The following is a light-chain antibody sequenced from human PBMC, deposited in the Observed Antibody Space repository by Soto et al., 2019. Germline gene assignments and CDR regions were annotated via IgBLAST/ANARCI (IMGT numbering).Light chain of an antibody. Sequence: SYELTQPLSVSVALGQTASITCGGNNIGSKNVHWYQQKPGQAPVLVIYRDSNRPSGIPERFSGSNSGNTATLTISRAQAGDEADYYCQVWDSSTEFGGGTKLTVL. V-gene: IGLV3-9*01. CDR3: QVWDSSTE. CDR2: RDS. CDR1: NIGSKN. J-gene: IGLJ3*02.